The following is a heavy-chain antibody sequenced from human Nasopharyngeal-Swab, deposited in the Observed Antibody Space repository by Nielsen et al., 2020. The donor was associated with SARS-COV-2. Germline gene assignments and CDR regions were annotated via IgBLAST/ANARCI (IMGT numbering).Heavy chain of an antibody. CDR3: AKDLDWNWYFDL. V-gene: IGHV3-23*01. D-gene: IGHD1-1*01. Sequence: GESLKISCAAPGFTFSSYAMSWVRQAPGKGLEWVSAISGSGGSTYYADSVKGRFTISRDNSKNTLYLQMNSLRAEDTAVYYCAKDLDWNWYFDLWGRGTLVTVSS. CDR1: GFTFSSYA. CDR2: ISGSGGST. J-gene: IGHJ2*01.